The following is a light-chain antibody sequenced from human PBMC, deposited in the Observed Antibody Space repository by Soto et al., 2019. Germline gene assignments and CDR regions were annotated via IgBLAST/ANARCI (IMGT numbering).Light chain of an antibody. CDR2: GVS. CDR3: SSYTGTTLV. CDR1: SSDVGGSNH. Sequence: QSVLTQPASVSGSPGQSITISCTGTSSDVGGSNHVSWYQQHPGKAPKLMIYGVSNRPSGISNRVSGSKSGNTASLTISGLQAEDEADYYCSSYTGTTLVFGGGTKLTVL. V-gene: IGLV2-14*01. J-gene: IGLJ2*01.